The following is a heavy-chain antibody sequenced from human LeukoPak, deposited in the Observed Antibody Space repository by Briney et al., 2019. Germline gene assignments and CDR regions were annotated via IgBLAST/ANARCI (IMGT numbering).Heavy chain of an antibody. V-gene: IGHV3-48*01. CDR3: ARVQDAFDI. CDR2: ISSGSSTI. Sequence: GGSLRLSCAASGFTFSGYGINWVRQAPGKGLEWVPYISSGSSTIYYADSVKGRFTISRDNAKNSLYLQMNSLRAEDTAVYYCARVQDAFDIWGQGTMVTVSS. J-gene: IGHJ3*02. CDR1: GFTFSGYG.